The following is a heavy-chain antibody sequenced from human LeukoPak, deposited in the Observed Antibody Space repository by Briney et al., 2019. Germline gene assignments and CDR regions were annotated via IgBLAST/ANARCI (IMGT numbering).Heavy chain of an antibody. V-gene: IGHV3-64*01. D-gene: IGHD2-2*03. CDR1: GFTFSSYA. J-gene: IGHJ6*03. CDR3: AKDMVIVVVPAAPGMDV. CDR2: ISSNGGST. Sequence: GGSLRLSCAASGFTFSSYAMHWVRQAPGKGLEYVSAISSNGGSTYYANSVKGRFTISRDNSKNTLYLQMGSLRAEDTAVYYCAKDMVIVVVPAAPGMDVWGKGTTVTVSS.